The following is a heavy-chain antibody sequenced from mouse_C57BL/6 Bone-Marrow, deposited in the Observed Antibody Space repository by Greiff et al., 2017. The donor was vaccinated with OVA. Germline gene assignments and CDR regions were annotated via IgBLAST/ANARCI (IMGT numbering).Heavy chain of an antibody. D-gene: IGHD1-1*01. CDR3: AKHGSSSYYYAMDY. V-gene: IGHV2-3*01. CDR2: IWGDGST. Sequence: QVQLKESGPGLVAPSQSLSITCTVSGFSLTSYGVSWVRQPPGQGLEWMGVIWGDGSTHYHSALISRLSISKDNSKSQVFLKLNRLQTDDTATYYCAKHGSSSYYYAMDYWGQGTSVTVSS. J-gene: IGHJ4*01. CDR1: GFSLTSYG.